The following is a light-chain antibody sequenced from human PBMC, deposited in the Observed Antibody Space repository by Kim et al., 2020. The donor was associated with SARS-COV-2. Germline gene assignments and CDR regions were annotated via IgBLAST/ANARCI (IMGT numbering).Light chain of an antibody. CDR1: SSDIGINY. V-gene: IGLV1-51*01. CDR3: GTWDNSLNTMV. Sequence: GQEDTRSCSGRSSDIGINYVSWYQQLPGEAPKLLMYDNSERRSGIPDRFSASKSGPSATLGITGLQTGDEADYYCGTWDNSLNTMVFGGGTQLTVL. J-gene: IGLJ2*01. CDR2: DNS.